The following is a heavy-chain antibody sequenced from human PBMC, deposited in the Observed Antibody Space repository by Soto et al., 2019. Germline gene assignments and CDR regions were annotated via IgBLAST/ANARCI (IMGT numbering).Heavy chain of an antibody. J-gene: IGHJ6*03. D-gene: IGHD2-2*01. V-gene: IGHV3-7*01. Sequence: GGSLRLSCAASGFTFSSYWMSWVRQAPGKGLEWVANIKQDGSNKYYVDSVKGRFTISRDNSKNSLYLQMNSLRAEDTAVYYCARDNNIVVVRDPAYYYYYYMDVWGKGTTVTVSS. CDR1: GFTFSSYW. CDR2: IKQDGSNK. CDR3: ARDNNIVVVRDPAYYYYYYMDV.